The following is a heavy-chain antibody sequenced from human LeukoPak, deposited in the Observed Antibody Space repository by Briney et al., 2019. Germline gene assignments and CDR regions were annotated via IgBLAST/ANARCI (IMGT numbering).Heavy chain of an antibody. V-gene: IGHV1-69*13. D-gene: IGHD6-13*01. J-gene: IGHJ6*04. CDR1: GGTFSSYA. CDR2: IIPIFGTA. Sequence: EASVKVSCKASGGTFSSYAISWVRQAPGQGLEWMAVIIPIFGTANYAQKYQGRVTTTADESTSTAYMELSSMRSEDTAGYYCARGRDSSSWPGDYFYGMDVWAKGPRSPSPQ. CDR3: ARGRDSSSWPGDYFYGMDV.